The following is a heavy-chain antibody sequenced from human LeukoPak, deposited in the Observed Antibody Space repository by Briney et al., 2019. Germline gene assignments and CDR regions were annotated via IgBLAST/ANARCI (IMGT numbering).Heavy chain of an antibody. J-gene: IGHJ5*02. CDR3: ASSYSSSSGDPNWFDP. V-gene: IGHV5-51*01. Sequence: GESLKISCKGSGYSFTSYWIGCVRQMPGKGPEWMGIIYPGDSDTRYSPSFQGQVTISADKSISTAYLQWSSLKASDTAMYYCASSYSSSSGDPNWFDPWGQGTLVTVSS. CDR2: IYPGDSDT. D-gene: IGHD6-6*01. CDR1: GYSFTSYW.